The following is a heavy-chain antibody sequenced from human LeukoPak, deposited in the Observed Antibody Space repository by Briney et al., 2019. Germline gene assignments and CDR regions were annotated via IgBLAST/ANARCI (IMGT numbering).Heavy chain of an antibody. D-gene: IGHD5-18*01. CDR2: ISGGSTTI. CDR1: GFIISNYN. V-gene: IGHV3-48*04. J-gene: IGHJ4*02. Sequence: PGGSMRLSCAASGFIISNYNMNWVRQAPGKGLEWVSYISGGSTTIYYADSVKGRFTISRDNAKNSLYLQMNSLRAEDTAVYYCARGGYSYDYWGQGTLVTVSS. CDR3: ARGGYSYDY.